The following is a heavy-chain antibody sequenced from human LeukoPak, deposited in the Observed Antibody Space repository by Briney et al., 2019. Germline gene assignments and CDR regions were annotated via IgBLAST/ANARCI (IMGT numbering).Heavy chain of an antibody. CDR1: GGSISRYY. J-gene: IGHJ4*02. V-gene: IGHV4-4*07. D-gene: IGHD4-17*01. Sequence: SETLSLTCTVSGGSISRYYWSWIRQPAGKGLEWIGRIYGSGSTNYNPSLKSRVTMSTDTSKNQFSLNLRSVTAADTAVYYCATGEGYGDYLPFHSRGQGTLVTVSS. CDR3: ATGEGYGDYLPFHS. CDR2: IYGSGST.